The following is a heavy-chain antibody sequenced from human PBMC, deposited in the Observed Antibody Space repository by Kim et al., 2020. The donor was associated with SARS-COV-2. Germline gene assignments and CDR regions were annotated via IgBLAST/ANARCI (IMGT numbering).Heavy chain of an antibody. J-gene: IGHJ6*02. V-gene: IGHV5-10-1*01. Sequence: DSYTTYSPSFQGHVTISADKSISTAYLQWSSLKASDTAMYYCARQGIMDVWGQGTTVTVSS. CDR3: ARQGIMDV. CDR2: DSYT.